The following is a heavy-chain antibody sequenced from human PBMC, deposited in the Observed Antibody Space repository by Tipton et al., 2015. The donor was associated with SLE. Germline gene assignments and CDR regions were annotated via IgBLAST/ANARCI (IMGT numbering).Heavy chain of an antibody. CDR1: GFTFSSYE. Sequence: SLRLSCGVSGFTFSSYEMNWVRQAPGKGLEWVSYISSTGNTIYYADSVKGRFTISRDNAKNSLHLQMSSLRVEDTAVYYCVRDRNLYGDYVHYWGQGTLVIVSS. CDR3: VRDRNLYGDYVHY. V-gene: IGHV3-48*03. CDR2: ISSTGNTI. D-gene: IGHD4-17*01. J-gene: IGHJ4*02.